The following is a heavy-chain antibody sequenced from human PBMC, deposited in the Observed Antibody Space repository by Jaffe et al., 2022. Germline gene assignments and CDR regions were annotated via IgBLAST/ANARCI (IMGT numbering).Heavy chain of an antibody. V-gene: IGHV4-61*02. Sequence: QVQLQESGPGLVKPSQTLSLTCTVSGGSISSGSYYWSWIRQPAGKGLEWIGRIYTSGSTNYNPSLKSRVTISVDTSKNQFSLKLSSVTAADTAVYYCARLPRYYYGSGSYYSSGLWDYWGQGTLVTVSS. CDR2: IYTSGST. D-gene: IGHD3-10*01. CDR3: ARLPRYYYGSGSYYSSGLWDY. J-gene: IGHJ4*02. CDR1: GGSISSGSYY.